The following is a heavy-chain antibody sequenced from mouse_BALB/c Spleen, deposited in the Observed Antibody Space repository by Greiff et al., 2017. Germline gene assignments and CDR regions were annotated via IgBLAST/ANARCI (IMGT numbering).Heavy chain of an antibody. J-gene: IGHJ1*01. CDR2: INPSNGRT. D-gene: IGHD5-5*01. V-gene: IGHV1S81*02. Sequence: QVQLQQPGAELVKPGASVKLSCKASGYTFTSYWMHWVKQRPGQSLEWIGEINPSNGRTNYNEKFKSKATLTVDKSSSTAYMQLSSLTSEDSAVYYCARPPTSYWYFDVWGAGTTVTVAS. CDR3: ARPPTSYWYFDV. CDR1: GYTFTSYW.